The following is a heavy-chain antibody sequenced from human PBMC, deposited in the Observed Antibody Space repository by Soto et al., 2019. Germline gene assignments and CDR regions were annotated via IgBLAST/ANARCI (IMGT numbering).Heavy chain of an antibody. CDR2: IYYSGNT. CDR3: ASVPFGDYAWFDP. V-gene: IGHV4-31*03. Sequence: SETLSLTCTVSGGSISSGSYYWSWIRQHPGKGLEWIGYIYYSGNTYYKPSLKSRVSISIDTSKNQFSLKLNSVTAADTAVYFCASVPFGDYAWFDPWGQGILVTVSS. D-gene: IGHD4-17*01. J-gene: IGHJ5*02. CDR1: GGSISSGSYY.